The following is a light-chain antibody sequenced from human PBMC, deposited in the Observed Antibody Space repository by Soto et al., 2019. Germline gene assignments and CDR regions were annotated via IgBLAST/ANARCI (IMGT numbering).Light chain of an antibody. CDR1: SGHSSYA. CDR2: LNSDGSH. J-gene: IGLJ3*02. V-gene: IGLV4-69*01. CDR3: QTWGTGPWV. Sequence: QPVLTQSPSASASLGASVKLTCTLSSGHSSYAIAWHQQQPEKGPRYLMKLNSDGSHNKGDGSPDRFSGSSSGAERYLTISSLQSEDEADYYCQTWGTGPWVFGGGTKVTVL.